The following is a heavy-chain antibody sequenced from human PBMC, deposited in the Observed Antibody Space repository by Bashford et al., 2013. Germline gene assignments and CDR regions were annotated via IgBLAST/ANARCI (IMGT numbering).Heavy chain of an antibody. J-gene: IGHJ3*02. CDR1: GYTFTSYG. V-gene: IGHV1-18*01. CDR3: ARGEISGIVANDAFDI. D-gene: IGHD5-12*01. Sequence: ASVKVSCKASGYTFTSYGISWVRQAPGQGLEWMGWISAYNGNTNYAQKLQGRVTMTTDTSTSTAYMELRSLRSDDTAVYYCARGEISGIVANDAFDIVGQGTMVTVSS. CDR2: ISAYNGNT.